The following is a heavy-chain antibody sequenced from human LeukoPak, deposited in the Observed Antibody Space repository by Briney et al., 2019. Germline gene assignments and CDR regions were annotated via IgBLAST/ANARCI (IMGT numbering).Heavy chain of an antibody. CDR3: AKEAGTYYYDAFDY. D-gene: IGHD3-22*01. CDR1: GFTFSSYG. J-gene: IGHJ4*02. V-gene: IGHV3-30*02. Sequence: GGSLRLSCAASGFTFSSYGMHWFRQAPGKGLEWVAFIRNDGSIIYNADSVKGRFTISRDNSFNTLFLQMNSLRADDTAVYYCAKEAGTYYYDAFDYWGQGTLVTVSS. CDR2: IRNDGSII.